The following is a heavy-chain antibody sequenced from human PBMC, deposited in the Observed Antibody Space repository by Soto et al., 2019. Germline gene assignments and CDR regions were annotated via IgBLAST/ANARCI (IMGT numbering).Heavy chain of an antibody. CDR3: ARGLISGSHYSGGWYYFDS. V-gene: IGHV4-34*01. Sequence: SETLSLTCDVYGGSFSDYIWTWIRQTPGKGLQWIGQINHSGSANYNPSLKSRVTISVHASSSQFSLELSSVTAADTAVYYCARGLISGSHYSGGWYYFDSWGQGTQVTVSS. J-gene: IGHJ4*02. CDR1: GGSFSDYI. CDR2: INHSGSA. D-gene: IGHD1-26*01.